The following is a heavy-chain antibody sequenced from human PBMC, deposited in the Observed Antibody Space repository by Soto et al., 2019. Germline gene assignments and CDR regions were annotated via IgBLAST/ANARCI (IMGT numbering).Heavy chain of an antibody. Sequence: ASVKVSCKTCGYTFTSYAIHWVGQAPGQRREWMGWINVGNAIAQYSQKFRGRLTITRDTSASTAYMELSSLRSEDTAVYYCARDYRRNWGYFDYWGQGTPVTVSS. J-gene: IGHJ4*02. V-gene: IGHV1-3*01. CDR2: INVGNAIA. D-gene: IGHD7-27*01. CDR3: ARDYRRNWGYFDY. CDR1: GYTFTSYA.